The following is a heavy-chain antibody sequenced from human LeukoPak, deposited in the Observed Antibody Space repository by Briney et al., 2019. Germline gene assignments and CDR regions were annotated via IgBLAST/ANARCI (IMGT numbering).Heavy chain of an antibody. CDR3: ARQLGYCSSTSCYRDMVATTLFDY. V-gene: IGHV4-34*01. J-gene: IGHJ4*02. CDR1: GGSFSGYY. CDR2: INHSGST. D-gene: IGHD2-2*02. Sequence: PSETLSLTCAVYGGSFSGYYWSWIRQPPGKGLEWIGEINHSGSTNYNPSLKSRVTISVDTSKNQFSLKLSSVTAADTAVYYCARQLGYCSSTSCYRDMVATTLFDYWGQGTLVTVSS.